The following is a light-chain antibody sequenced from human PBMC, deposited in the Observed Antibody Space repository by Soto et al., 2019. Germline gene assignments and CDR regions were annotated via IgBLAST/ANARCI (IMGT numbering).Light chain of an antibody. J-gene: IGLJ2*01. CDR3: QSYDSSLSGSV. V-gene: IGLV1-40*01. CDR1: NSNIGSNT. Sequence: QSVLTQPPSASGTPGQRLTISCSGDNSNIGSNTVHWYQQLPGTAPKLLIYSNSNRPSGVPDRFSGSKSGTSASLAITGLQAEDEADYYCQSYDSSLSGSVFGGGTKLTVL. CDR2: SNS.